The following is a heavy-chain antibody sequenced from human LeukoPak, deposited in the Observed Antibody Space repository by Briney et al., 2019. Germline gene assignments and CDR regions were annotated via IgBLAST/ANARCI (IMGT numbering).Heavy chain of an antibody. D-gene: IGHD2-2*01. V-gene: IGHV1-2*02. Sequence: ASVKLSCRSAAYSFTGSYLHRARLPPGQGLEWMGGINPNSGGTNYAHTFQGRVTMTRDTYISTDYLELSRPRSDDTDVYYCARDIWVLDGSVVVPAGDAFNMWGQGTMVTVSS. CDR3: ARDIWVLDGSVVVPAGDAFNM. CDR1: AYSFTGSY. J-gene: IGHJ3*02. CDR2: INPNSGGT.